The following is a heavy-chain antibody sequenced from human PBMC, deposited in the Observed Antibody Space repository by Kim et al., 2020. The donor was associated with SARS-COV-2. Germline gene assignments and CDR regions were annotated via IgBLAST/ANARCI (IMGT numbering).Heavy chain of an antibody. CDR1: GFTFSSYA. CDR2: ITGGGGDT. V-gene: IGHV3-23*01. D-gene: IGHD2-2*01. CDR3: AKASLGYCSGTRCYPFDC. Sequence: GGSLRLSCTASGFTFSSYAMNWVRQAPGKGLELVPVITGGGGDTYYADSVTGRFTISRDNSKNTLFLQMNSLRADDTAVYYCAKASLGYCSGTRCYPFDCWGQGTLVTVSS. J-gene: IGHJ4*02.